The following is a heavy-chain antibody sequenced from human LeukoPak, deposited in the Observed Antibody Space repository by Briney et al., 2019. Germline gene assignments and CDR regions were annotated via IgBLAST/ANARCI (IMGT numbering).Heavy chain of an antibody. CDR2: INPSGGST. V-gene: IGHV1-46*01. CDR3: ARDLLDCSGGSCYRIVAFDI. D-gene: IGHD2-15*01. CDR1: GYTFTSYY. J-gene: IGHJ3*02. Sequence: ASVKVSCKASGYTFTSYYVHWVRQAPGQGLEWMGIINPSGGSTSYAKKFQGRVTMTRDTSTSTVYMELSSLRSEDTAVYYCARDLLDCSGGSCYRIVAFDIWGQGTMVTVSS.